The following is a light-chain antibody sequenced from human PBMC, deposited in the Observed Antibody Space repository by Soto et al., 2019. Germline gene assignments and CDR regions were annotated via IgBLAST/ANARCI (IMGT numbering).Light chain of an antibody. Sequence: QSVLTQPPSASGTPGQRVTISCSGSTSNIGSNYVYWYQQLPGTAPKLLIYMNNQWPSGVPDRFSGSKSGTSASLAISGLRSEDEADYYCAAWDDSLSGPVFGGGTKVTVL. CDR1: TSNIGSNY. V-gene: IGLV1-47*01. CDR2: MNN. J-gene: IGLJ2*01. CDR3: AAWDDSLSGPV.